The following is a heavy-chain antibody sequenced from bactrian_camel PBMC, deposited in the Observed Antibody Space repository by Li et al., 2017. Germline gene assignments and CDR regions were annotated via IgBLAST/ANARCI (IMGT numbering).Heavy chain of an antibody. V-gene: IGHV3S53*01. J-gene: IGHJ4*01. D-gene: IGHD7*01. CDR1: GDTVSAYY. Sequence: HVQLVESGGGSVQAGGSLRLSCAASGDTVSAYYMGWFRQAPGKQREGIAVIDNDSSTEYAASVKGRFTISKDNALNTLYLQMNSLKHEDTGMYYCAADQLYGTCRDVLDFPARGQGTQVTVS. CDR2: IDNDSST. CDR3: AADQLYGTCRDVLDFPA.